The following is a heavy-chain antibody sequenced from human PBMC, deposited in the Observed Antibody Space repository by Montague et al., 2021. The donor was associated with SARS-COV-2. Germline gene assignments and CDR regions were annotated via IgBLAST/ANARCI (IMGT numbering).Heavy chain of an antibody. CDR3: ASVMVVLIGYNYFIH. Sequence: SETLSLTCTVSGDTFSAYYWSWIRQPPGKGLEWIGFIRHNGSANYNPSLKSRVTISLDSSKNQFSLRLNSVTAADTALYYCASVMVVLIGYNYFIHWGQGTLVTVSS. J-gene: IGHJ4*02. CDR2: IRHNGSA. CDR1: GDTFSAYY. V-gene: IGHV4-59*03. D-gene: IGHD5-18*01.